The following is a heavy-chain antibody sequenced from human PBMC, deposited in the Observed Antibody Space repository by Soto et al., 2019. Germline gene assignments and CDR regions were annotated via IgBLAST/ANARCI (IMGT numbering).Heavy chain of an antibody. CDR3: TRDASRDSSARGWFDP. CDR2: ISSNSAYI. D-gene: IGHD6-13*01. J-gene: IGHJ5*02. Sequence: GGSLRLSCAASGFTFRSFTMNWVRQAPGKGLEWVSTISSNSAYIYYTDALRGRFTISRDNAKNSLHLQMNSLRAEDTAVYYSTRDASRDSSARGWFDPWGPGTLVTVSS. CDR1: GFTFRSFT. V-gene: IGHV3-21*01.